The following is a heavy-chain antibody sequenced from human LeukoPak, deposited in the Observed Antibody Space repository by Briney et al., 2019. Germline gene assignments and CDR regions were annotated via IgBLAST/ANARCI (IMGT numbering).Heavy chain of an antibody. CDR3: ARRVDI. J-gene: IGHJ3*02. CDR2: IYYSGST. Sequence: GSLRLSCEASGFTFSSYWMSWVRQAPGKGLEWIGYIYYSGSTNYNPSLKSRVTISVDTSKNQFSLKLSSVTAADTAVYYCARRVDIWGQGTMVTVSS. V-gene: IGHV4-59*01. CDR1: GFTFSSYW.